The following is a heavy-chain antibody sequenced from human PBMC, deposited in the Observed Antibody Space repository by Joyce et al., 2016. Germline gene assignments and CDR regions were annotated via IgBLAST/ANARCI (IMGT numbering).Heavy chain of an antibody. Sequence: QVQLVESGGGVVQPGRSLRLSCAASGFTFSSYGMHWVRQAPGKGLEWVAVKWYEGSKKYYGDSVKSRFTIARDNSKNTLYLQMNSLRSEDTAVYYCARDESAVHDYWGQGTLVTVSS. CDR1: GFTFSSYG. CDR3: ARDESAVHDY. D-gene: IGHD2-2*01. CDR2: KWYEGSKK. V-gene: IGHV3-33*01. J-gene: IGHJ4*02.